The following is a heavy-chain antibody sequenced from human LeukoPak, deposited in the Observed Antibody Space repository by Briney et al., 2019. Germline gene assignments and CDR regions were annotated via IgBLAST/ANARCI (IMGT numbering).Heavy chain of an antibody. CDR2: ISSSSSYT. CDR3: ARAGYSMDTEYFQH. Sequence: GGSLRLSCAASGFTFSDYYMSWIRQAPGKGLEWVSYISSSSSYTNYADSVKGRFTISRGNAKNSLYLQMNSLRAEDTAVYYCARAGYSMDTEYFQHWGQGTLVTVSS. V-gene: IGHV3-11*06. CDR1: GFTFSDYY. D-gene: IGHD5-18*01. J-gene: IGHJ1*01.